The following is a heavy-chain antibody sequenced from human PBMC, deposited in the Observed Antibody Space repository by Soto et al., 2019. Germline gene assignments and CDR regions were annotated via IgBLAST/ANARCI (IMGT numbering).Heavy chain of an antibody. CDR1: GGSISSSSYY. CDR2: IYYSGST. D-gene: IGHD5-12*01. Sequence: QLQLQESGPGLVKPSETLSLTCTVSGGSISSSSYYWGWIRQPPGKGLEWIGSIYYSGSTYYNPSLKSRVTISVDTSKNQFSLKLSSVTAADTAVYYCVIVATMKYYFDYWGQGTLVTVSS. J-gene: IGHJ4*02. V-gene: IGHV4-39*01. CDR3: VIVATMKYYFDY.